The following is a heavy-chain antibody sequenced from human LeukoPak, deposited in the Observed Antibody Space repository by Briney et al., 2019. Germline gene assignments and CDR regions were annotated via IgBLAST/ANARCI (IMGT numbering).Heavy chain of an antibody. CDR2: INPSGGST. Sequence: ASVTVSCKASGYTFTSYYMHWVRQAPGQGLEWMGIINPSGGSTSYAQKFQGRVTMTRDTSTSTVYMELSSLRAEDTAVYYCAKAEQQLASGGYWGQGTLVTVSS. J-gene: IGHJ4*02. D-gene: IGHD6-13*01. CDR3: AKAEQQLASGGY. V-gene: IGHV1-46*01. CDR1: GYTFTSYY.